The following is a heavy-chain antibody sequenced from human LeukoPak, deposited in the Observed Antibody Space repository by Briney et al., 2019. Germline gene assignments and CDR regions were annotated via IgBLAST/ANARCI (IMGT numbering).Heavy chain of an antibody. V-gene: IGHV4-59*01. CDR2: IYYRGST. J-gene: IGHJ4*02. CDR1: GGTINNYY. CDR3: ARGGDYGDLRYLDY. Sequence: KSSESLTLTCTVSGGTINNYYWSWIRQPTGKGLEWIGYIYYRGSTNYNAALESGVSFSVGTSNNQFSLKLISVTGADTAVDYCARGGDYGDLRYLDYWGQGTLVTVSS. D-gene: IGHD4-17*01.